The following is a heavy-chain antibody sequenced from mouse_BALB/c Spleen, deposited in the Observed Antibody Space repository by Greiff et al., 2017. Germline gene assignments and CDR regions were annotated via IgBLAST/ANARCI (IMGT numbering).Heavy chain of an antibody. CDR3: ARNGYDVSFDY. J-gene: IGHJ2*01. V-gene: IGHV5-17*02. Sequence: EVQLQESGGGLVQPGGSRKLSCAASGFTFSSFGMHWVRQAPEKGLEWVAYISSGSSTIYYADTVKGRFTISRDNPKNTLFLQMTSLRSEDTAMYYCARNGYDVSFDYWGQGTTLTVSS. D-gene: IGHD2-2*01. CDR2: ISSGSSTI. CDR1: GFTFSSFG.